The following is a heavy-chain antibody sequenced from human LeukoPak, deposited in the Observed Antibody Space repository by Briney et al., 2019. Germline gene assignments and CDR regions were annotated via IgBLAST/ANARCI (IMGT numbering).Heavy chain of an antibody. D-gene: IGHD3-22*01. CDR2: ITWNGGYT. CDR3: AGTYYYDSSGFYPEFFQH. J-gene: IGHJ1*01. V-gene: IGHV3-20*04. CDR1: GFIFDDYG. Sequence: GGSLRLSCAASGFIFDDYGMTWVRQAPGKGLEWVSGITWNGGYTGYADSVKGRFTISRDNAKNSLYLQMNSLRAEDTALYYCAGTYYYDSSGFYPEFFQHWGQGTLVIISS.